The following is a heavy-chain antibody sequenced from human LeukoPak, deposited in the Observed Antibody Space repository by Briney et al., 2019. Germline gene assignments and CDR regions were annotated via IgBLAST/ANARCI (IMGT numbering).Heavy chain of an antibody. D-gene: IGHD3-9*01. CDR3: ARDSERYFDWSLRSYGMDV. CDR1: GFTFSSYS. CDR2: ISSSSSYI. V-gene: IGHV3-21*01. J-gene: IGHJ6*02. Sequence: PGGSLRLSCAASGFTFSSYSMNWVRQAPGKGLEWVSSISSSSSYIYYADSEKGRFTISRGNAKNSLYLQMNSLRAEDTAVYYCARDSERYFDWSLRSYGMDVWGQGTTVTVSS.